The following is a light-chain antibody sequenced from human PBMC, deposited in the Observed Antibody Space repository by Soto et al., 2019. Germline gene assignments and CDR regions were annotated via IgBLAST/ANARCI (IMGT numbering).Light chain of an antibody. Sequence: QSVLTQPPSVSGAPGQRVTISCTGTSSNIGANYDVHWYQQVPGTAPRLLIHGNSNRPSGIPDRFSGSKSGTSASLAITGLQAEDEADYYCQSYDNTLSNSDVVLGGGTKLTVL. CDR2: GNS. CDR1: SSNIGANYD. J-gene: IGLJ2*01. CDR3: QSYDNTLSNSDVV. V-gene: IGLV1-40*01.